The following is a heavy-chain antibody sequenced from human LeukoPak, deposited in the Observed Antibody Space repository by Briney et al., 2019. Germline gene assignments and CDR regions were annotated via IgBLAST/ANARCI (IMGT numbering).Heavy chain of an antibody. J-gene: IGHJ4*02. CDR3: AREFLLGEYFDY. CDR1: GGSISSGSLY. CDR2: IYTSGSI. V-gene: IGHV4-61*02. D-gene: IGHD3-16*01. Sequence: SQTLSLTCTVSGGSISSGSLYWSWIRQPAGKGLEWIGRIYTSGSINYNPSLMSRVTISVDTSKNQFSLKLSSVTAADTAVYYCAREFLLGEYFDYWGQGTLVTVSS.